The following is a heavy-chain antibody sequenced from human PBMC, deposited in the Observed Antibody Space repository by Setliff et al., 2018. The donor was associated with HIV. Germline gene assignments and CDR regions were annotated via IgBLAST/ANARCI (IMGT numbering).Heavy chain of an antibody. Sequence: ASVKVSCKASGYTFTSYAMNWVRQAPGQGLEWMGWINTNTGNPTYAQGFTGRFVFSLDTSVSTAYLQISSLKAEDTAVYYCARDESDSLYYMDYYYMDVWGKGTTVSVSS. V-gene: IGHV7-4-1*02. J-gene: IGHJ6*03. CDR2: INTNTGNP. CDR1: GYTFTSYA. D-gene: IGHD3-10*01. CDR3: ARDESDSLYYMDYYYMDV.